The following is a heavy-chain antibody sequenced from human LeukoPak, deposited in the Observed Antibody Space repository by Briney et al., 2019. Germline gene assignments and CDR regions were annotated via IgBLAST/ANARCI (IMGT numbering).Heavy chain of an antibody. D-gene: IGHD5-24*01. CDR2: IYYSGST. CDR3: ARRPVEMAAIREDNWFDP. Sequence: SETLSLTCTVSGASISSSSWNWIRQPPGKGLEWIGRIYYSGSTNYNPSLKGRVTMSVDTSKNQFSLKLSSVTAADTAVYDCARRPVEMAAIREDNWFDPWGQGTLVTVSS. CDR1: GASISSSS. V-gene: IGHV4-59*08. J-gene: IGHJ5*02.